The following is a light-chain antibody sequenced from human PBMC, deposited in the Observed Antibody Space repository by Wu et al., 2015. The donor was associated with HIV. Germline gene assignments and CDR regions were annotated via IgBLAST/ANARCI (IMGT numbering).Light chain of an antibody. CDR3: QKYNTAPWT. J-gene: IGKJ1*01. CDR2: DAS. V-gene: IGKV1-13*02. CDR1: QGISPA. Sequence: AIQLTQSPSSLSASVGDRVTITCRASQGISPALAWYQQKPGKAPKLLIYDASSLESGVPSRFSGSGSGTDFTLTISSLQPEDVATYYCQKYNTAPWTFGQGTKVEMK.